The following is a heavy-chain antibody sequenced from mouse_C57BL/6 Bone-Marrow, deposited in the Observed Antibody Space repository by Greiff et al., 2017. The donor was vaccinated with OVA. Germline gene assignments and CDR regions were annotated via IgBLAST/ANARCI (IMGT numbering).Heavy chain of an antibody. V-gene: IGHV1-26*01. D-gene: IGHD2-5*01. CDR2: INPNNGGT. CDR3: ARKSNYLAWFAY. J-gene: IGHJ3*01. Sequence: EVQLQQSGPELVKPGASVKISCKASGYTFTDYYMNWVKQSHGKSLEWIGDINPNNGGTSYTQKFKGKATFTVDNSSSTAFKKLRSRTSEDSAVDYCARKSNYLAWFAYWGQGTLVTVSA. CDR1: GYTFTDYY.